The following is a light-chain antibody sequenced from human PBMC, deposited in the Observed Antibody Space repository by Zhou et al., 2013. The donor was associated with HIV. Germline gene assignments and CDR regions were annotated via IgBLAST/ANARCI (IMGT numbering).Light chain of an antibody. CDR1: QSIASN. Sequence: PGERATVSCRASQSIASNLAWYQQKPGQAPRLLIYDASTRATGVPARFGGSGSGTEFTLTISSLQSEDFAIYFCQQYKDWPPWTFGQGTKVEIK. CDR2: DAS. V-gene: IGKV3-15*01. J-gene: IGKJ1*01. CDR3: QQYKDWPPWT.